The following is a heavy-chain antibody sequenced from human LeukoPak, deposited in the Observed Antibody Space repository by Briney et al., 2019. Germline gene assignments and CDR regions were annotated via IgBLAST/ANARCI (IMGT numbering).Heavy chain of an antibody. J-gene: IGHJ5*02. D-gene: IGHD1-26*01. CDR2: ISGDSRSI. CDR3: ARAEQVGATSIFDP. Sequence: GGSLRLSCAASGFTFNTYHMNWVRQAPGKGLEWVSVISGDSRSIYYTDSVKGRFTISRDNAKNSLYLQMNSLRAEDTAVYYCARAEQVGATSIFDPWGQGTLVTVSS. CDR1: GFTFNTYH. V-gene: IGHV3-21*01.